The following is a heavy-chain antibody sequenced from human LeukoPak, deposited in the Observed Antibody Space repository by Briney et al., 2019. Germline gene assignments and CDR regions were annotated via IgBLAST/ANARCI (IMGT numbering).Heavy chain of an antibody. CDR3: ARAGGIAARRYYFDY. J-gene: IGHJ4*02. V-gene: IGHV4-59*01. CDR1: GGSISSYY. Sequence: PSETLSLTCTVSGGSISSYYWSWIRQPPGKGLEWIGYIYYSGSTNYNPSLKSRVTISVDTSKNQFSLKLSSVTAADTAVYYCARAGGIAARRYYFDYWGQGTPVTVSS. D-gene: IGHD6-6*01. CDR2: IYYSGST.